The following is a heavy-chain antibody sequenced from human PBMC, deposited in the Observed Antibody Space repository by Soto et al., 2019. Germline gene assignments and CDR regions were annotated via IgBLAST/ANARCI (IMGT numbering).Heavy chain of an antibody. D-gene: IGHD1-26*01. CDR1: GFTFDDYA. Sequence: GGSLRLSCAASGFTFDDYAMHWVRQAPGKGLEWVSGISWNSGSIGYADSVKGRFTISRDNAKNSLYLQMNSLRAEDTALYYCAKAHAWELRFVSDYWGPGTLVTVSS. V-gene: IGHV3-9*01. CDR3: AKAHAWELRFVSDY. CDR2: ISWNSGSI. J-gene: IGHJ4*02.